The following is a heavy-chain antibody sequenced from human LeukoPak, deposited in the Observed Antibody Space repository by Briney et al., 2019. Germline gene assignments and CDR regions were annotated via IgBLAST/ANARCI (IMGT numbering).Heavy chain of an antibody. J-gene: IGHJ4*02. CDR3: ARAYSSSRIPSAGRYYFDY. CDR1: GGSISSSSYY. Sequence: PSETLSLTCTVSGGSISSSSYYWGWIRQPPGKGLEWIGSIYYSGSTYYNPSLKSRVTISVDTSKNQFSLKLSSVTAADTAVYYCARAYSSSRIPSAGRYYFDYWGQGTLVTVSS. CDR2: IYYSGST. D-gene: IGHD6-6*01. V-gene: IGHV4-39*07.